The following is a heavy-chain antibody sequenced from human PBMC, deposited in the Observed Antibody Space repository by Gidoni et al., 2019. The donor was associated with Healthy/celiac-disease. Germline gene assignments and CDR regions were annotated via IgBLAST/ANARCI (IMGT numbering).Heavy chain of an antibody. CDR1: GGPISSSSYY. V-gene: IGHV4-39*01. J-gene: IGHJ4*02. CDR2: IYYSGST. Sequence: QLQLQESCPGLVKPSETLSLTCTVSGGPISSSSYYWGWIRQPPGKGLEWIGSIYYSGSTYYNPSLNSRVTISVDTSKNQFSLKLSSVTAADTAVYYCASWSLAARPGQYYFDYWGQGTLVTVSS. CDR3: ASWSLAARPGQYYFDY. D-gene: IGHD6-6*01.